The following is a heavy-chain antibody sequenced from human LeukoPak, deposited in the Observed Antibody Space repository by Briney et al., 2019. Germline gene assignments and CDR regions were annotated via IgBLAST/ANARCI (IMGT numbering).Heavy chain of an antibody. CDR3: ARPGGYSWIDAFEI. D-gene: IGHD5-18*01. J-gene: IGHJ3*02. V-gene: IGHV1-8*01. CDR1: GYTFTSYD. Sequence: GASVKVSCKASGYTFTSYDINWVRQATGQGLEWMGWMNPNSGNTGYAQKFQGRVTMTRNTSISTAYMELSSLRSEDTAVYYCARPGGYSWIDAFEIWGQGTMVTVSS. CDR2: MNPNSGNT.